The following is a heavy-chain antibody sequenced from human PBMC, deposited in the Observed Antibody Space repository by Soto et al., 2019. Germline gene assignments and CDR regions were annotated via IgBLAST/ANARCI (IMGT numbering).Heavy chain of an antibody. CDR1: GCSISSYY. CDR2: IYYSGST. J-gene: IGHJ4*02. Sequence: SETLSLTCPVSGCSISSYYWSWIRQPPGKGLEWIGYIYYSGSTNYNPSLKSRVTISVDTSKNQSSLKLSSVTAADTAVYYCARDDDYWGQGTLVTVSS. V-gene: IGHV4-59*01. CDR3: ARDDDY.